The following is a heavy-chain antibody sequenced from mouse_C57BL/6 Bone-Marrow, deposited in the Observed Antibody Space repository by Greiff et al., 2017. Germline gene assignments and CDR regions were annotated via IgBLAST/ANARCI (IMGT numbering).Heavy chain of an antibody. J-gene: IGHJ1*03. CDR1: GFTFSDYG. CDR2: ISNLAYSI. CDR3: ARRGLHWYFDV. Sequence: EVHLVESGGGLVQPGGSLKLSCAASGFTFSDYGMAWVRQAPRKGPEWVAFISNLAYSIYYADTVTGRFTISRENAKNTLYLEMSSRRSEDTAMYYCARRGLHWYFDVWGTGTTVTVSS. D-gene: IGHD2-2*01. V-gene: IGHV5-15*01.